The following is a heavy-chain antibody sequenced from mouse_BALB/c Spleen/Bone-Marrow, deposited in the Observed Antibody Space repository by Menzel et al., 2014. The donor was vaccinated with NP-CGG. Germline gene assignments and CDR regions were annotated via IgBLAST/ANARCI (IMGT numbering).Heavy chain of an antibody. J-gene: IGHJ2*01. CDR1: GFTFSSYY. CDR3: ARRGGDGYFDY. D-gene: IGHD1-1*01. CDR2: INSNGGST. Sequence: EVKLVESGGGLVKLGGSLKLSCAASGFTFSSYYMPWVRQTPEKRLELVAAINSNGGSTYYPDTLKGRFTISRDNAKTSLYLQMSSRKSEDEALYVCARRGGDGYFDYWGQGTTLTVSS. V-gene: IGHV5-6-2*01.